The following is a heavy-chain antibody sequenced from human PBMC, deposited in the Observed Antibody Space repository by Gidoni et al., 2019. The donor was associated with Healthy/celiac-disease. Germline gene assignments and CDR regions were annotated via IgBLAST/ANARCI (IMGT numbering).Heavy chain of an antibody. CDR2: IYTSGST. V-gene: IGHV4-61*02. J-gene: IGHJ4*02. D-gene: IGHD3-22*01. CDR3: ARASNDYYYDSSGYFDY. CDR1: GGSISSGSYY. Sequence: QVQLQESGPGLVKPSQTLSLTCTVSGGSISSGSYYWSWIRQPAGKGLEWIGRIYTSGSTNYNPSLKSRVTISVDTSKNQFSLKLSSVTAADTAVYYCARASNDYYYDSSGYFDYWGQGTLVTVSS.